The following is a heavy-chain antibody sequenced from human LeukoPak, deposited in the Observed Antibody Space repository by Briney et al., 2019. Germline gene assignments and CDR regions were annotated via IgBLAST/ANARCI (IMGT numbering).Heavy chain of an antibody. J-gene: IGHJ6*03. Sequence: ASVKVSCKASGYTFTGYYMHWVRQAPGQGLEWMGWINPNSGGTNYAQKFQGRVTMTEDTSTDTAYMELSSLRSEDTAVYYCATTSITGTTDSYYYYMDVWGKGTTVTVSS. D-gene: IGHD1-7*01. CDR2: INPNSGGT. V-gene: IGHV1-2*02. CDR3: ATTSITGTTDSYYYYMDV. CDR1: GYTFTGYY.